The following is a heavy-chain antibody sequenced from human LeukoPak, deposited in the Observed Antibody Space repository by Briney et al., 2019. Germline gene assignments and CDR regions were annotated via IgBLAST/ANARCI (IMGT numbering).Heavy chain of an antibody. D-gene: IGHD3-16*02. J-gene: IGHJ4*02. V-gene: IGHV3-53*01. CDR1: GFTVSSNY. Sequence: GGSLRLSCAASGFTVSSNYMSWVRQAPGKGLGWVSVIYSGGSTYNADSAKGRFTFSRDNSKNTLYLQMNSLRAEDTAVYYCARATSYVWGSYRSYYFDYWGQGTLVTVSS. CDR3: ARATSYVWGSYRSYYFDY. CDR2: IYSGGST.